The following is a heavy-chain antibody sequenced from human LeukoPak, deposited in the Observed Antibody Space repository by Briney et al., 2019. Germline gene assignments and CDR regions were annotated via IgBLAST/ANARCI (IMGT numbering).Heavy chain of an antibody. Sequence: PGESLKISCKGSGYTFTSYWIGWVRQMPGKGLEWMGIIYPGDSDTRYSPSFQGQVTISADKSISTAYLQWSSLKASDTAMYYRARHEEGGYSYGLGDYWGQGTLVTVSS. CDR2: IYPGDSDT. J-gene: IGHJ4*02. D-gene: IGHD5-18*01. CDR1: GYTFTSYW. V-gene: IGHV5-51*01. CDR3: ARHEEGGYSYGLGDY.